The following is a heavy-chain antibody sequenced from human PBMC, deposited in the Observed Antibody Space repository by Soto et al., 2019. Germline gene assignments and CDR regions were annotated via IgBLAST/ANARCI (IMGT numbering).Heavy chain of an antibody. Sequence: GGSLRLSCAASGFTLRTYTMNWVRQAPGKGLEWVSSISISSSDRYYADSVRGRFTISRDDAKNALYLQMNSLRADDTAVYFCVRGMNPLFGGQGTLVTVSS. V-gene: IGHV3-21*06. CDR3: VRGMNPLF. J-gene: IGHJ4*01. CDR2: ISISSSDR. CDR1: GFTLRTYT.